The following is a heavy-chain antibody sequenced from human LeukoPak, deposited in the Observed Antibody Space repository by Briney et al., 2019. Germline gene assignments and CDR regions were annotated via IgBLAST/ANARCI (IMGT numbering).Heavy chain of an antibody. J-gene: IGHJ4*02. V-gene: IGHV4-38-2*02. CDR3: ARDNDGSGSYIDY. D-gene: IGHD3-10*01. Sequence: PSETLSLTCTVSGYSIGSGFYWGWIRQPPGKGLEWIGSIYHSGSTYYNPSLKSRVTISVDTSKNQFSLKLSSVTAADTAVYYCARDNDGSGSYIDYWGQGTLVTASS. CDR1: GYSIGSGFY. CDR2: IYHSGST.